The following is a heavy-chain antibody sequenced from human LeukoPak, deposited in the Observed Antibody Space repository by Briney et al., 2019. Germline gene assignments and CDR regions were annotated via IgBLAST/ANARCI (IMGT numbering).Heavy chain of an antibody. V-gene: IGHV3-30*03. Sequence: GKSLRLSCAASGFTFSNSGMHWVRQAPGKGLEWVAVISYDGSSRYYADFVKGRFTISRDNSENTLYLQMNSLRAEDTAVYYCASSGATLNFDYWGQGTLVTVSS. CDR2: ISYDGSSR. J-gene: IGHJ4*02. CDR1: GFTFSNSG. D-gene: IGHD1-26*01. CDR3: ASSGATLNFDY.